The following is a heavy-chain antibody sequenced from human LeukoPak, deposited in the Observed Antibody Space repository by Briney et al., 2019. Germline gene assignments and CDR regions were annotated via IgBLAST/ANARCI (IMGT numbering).Heavy chain of an antibody. V-gene: IGHV1-2*02. D-gene: IGHD3-22*01. J-gene: IGHJ4*02. CDR3: ARDPIGSMIVVGAWYYFDY. CDR2: INPNSGGT. Sequence: GASVKVSCKASGYTFTCYYMHWVRQAPGQGLEWMGWINPNSGGTNYAQKFQGRVTMTRDTSISTAYMELSRLRSDDTAVYYCARDPIGSMIVVGAWYYFDYWGQGTLVTVSS. CDR1: GYTFTCYY.